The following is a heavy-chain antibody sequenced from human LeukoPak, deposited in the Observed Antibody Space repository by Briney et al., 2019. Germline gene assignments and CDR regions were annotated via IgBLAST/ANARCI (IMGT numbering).Heavy chain of an antibody. J-gene: IGHJ6*02. D-gene: IGHD2-2*01. Sequence: PGGSLRLSCAASGFTFSSYSMNWVRQAPGKGLEWVSSISSSSSYIYYADSVKGRFTISRDNAKNSLYLQMNSPRAEDTAVYYCARDGYCSSTSCYFYYYYGMDVWGQGTTVTVSS. CDR1: GFTFSSYS. CDR3: ARDGYCSSTSCYFYYYYGMDV. CDR2: ISSSSSYI. V-gene: IGHV3-21*01.